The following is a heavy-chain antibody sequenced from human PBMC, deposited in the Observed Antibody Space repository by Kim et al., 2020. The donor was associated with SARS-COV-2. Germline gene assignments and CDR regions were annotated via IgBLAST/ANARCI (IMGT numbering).Heavy chain of an antibody. V-gene: IGHV4-59*01. D-gene: IGHD1-7*01. CDR3: ARDWNSGAFDI. Sequence: TNYNPSLKSRVTISVDTSKNQFSLKLSSVTAADTAVYYCARDWNSGAFDIWGQGTMVTVSS. J-gene: IGHJ3*02. CDR2: T.